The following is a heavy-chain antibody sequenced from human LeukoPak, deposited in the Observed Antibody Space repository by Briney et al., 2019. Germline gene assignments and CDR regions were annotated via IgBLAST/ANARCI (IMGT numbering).Heavy chain of an antibody. J-gene: IGHJ4*02. CDR1: GFTFGSFS. CDR2: ISSVSNAI. CDR3: AKWVGTLGSLDY. Sequence: PGGSLRLSCAASGFTFGSFSMNWVRQAPGKGLEWLAYISSVSNAIYYADSVKGRFTISSDNAKKSLYLQMNSLRAEDTAVYYCAKWVGTLGSLDYWGQGPLVTVSS. D-gene: IGHD3-10*01. V-gene: IGHV3-48*04.